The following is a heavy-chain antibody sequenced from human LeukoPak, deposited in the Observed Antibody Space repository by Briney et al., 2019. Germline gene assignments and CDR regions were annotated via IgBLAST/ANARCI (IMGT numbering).Heavy chain of an antibody. J-gene: IGHJ4*02. Sequence: GGSLRLSCAASGFNLGGNAMAWVRQAPGKGLEWVSAIEGSNDNTHYADSVRGRFTVSRDTSKSTLFLQTNSLRADDTATYFCAIDIFRWSFDYWAQGVLVTVSS. CDR3: AIDIFRWSFDY. V-gene: IGHV3-23*01. CDR2: IEGSNDNT. D-gene: IGHD2-21*01. CDR1: GFNLGGNA.